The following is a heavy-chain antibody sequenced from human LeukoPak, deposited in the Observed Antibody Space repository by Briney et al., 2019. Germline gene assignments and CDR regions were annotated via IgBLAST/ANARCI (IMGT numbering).Heavy chain of an antibody. D-gene: IGHD3-22*01. V-gene: IGHV3-21*01. Sequence: PGGSLRLSCAASGFTFSSYSMNWVRQAPRKGLEWVSSISGSSTDICYADSVKGRFTISRDNAKSSLFLQMNSLRAADTAVYYCASDRYDSSGYLFGLNYWGQGTLVTVSS. CDR1: GFTFSSYS. CDR3: ASDRYDSSGYLFGLNY. J-gene: IGHJ4*02. CDR2: ISGSSTDI.